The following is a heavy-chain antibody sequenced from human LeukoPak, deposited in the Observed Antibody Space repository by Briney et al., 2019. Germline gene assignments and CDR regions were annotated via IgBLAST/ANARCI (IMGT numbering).Heavy chain of an antibody. CDR3: ARVGPDDAFDI. CDR2: FDPEDGET. CDR1: GYTLTELS. D-gene: IGHD1-14*01. J-gene: IGHJ3*02. V-gene: IGHV1-24*01. Sequence: ASVKVSCKVSGYTLTELSMHWVRQAPGKGLEWMGGFDPEDGETIYAQKFQGRVTMTRDTSISTAYMELSRLRSDDTAVYYCARVGPDDAFDIWGQGTMVTVSS.